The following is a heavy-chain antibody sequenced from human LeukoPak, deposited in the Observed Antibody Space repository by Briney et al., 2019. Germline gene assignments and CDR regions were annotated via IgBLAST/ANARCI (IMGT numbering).Heavy chain of an antibody. V-gene: IGHV4-34*01. CDR1: GGSFSGYY. D-gene: IGHD2-2*01. J-gene: IGHJ6*02. Sequence: SETLSLTCAVYGGSFSGYYWSWNRQPPGKGREWIGEINHSGSTNYNPSLKSRVTVSVDTSNNQFSLKLSSVTAADTAVYYCARGLGSSTSFSYYYYGMDVWGQGTTVTVSS. CDR3: ARGLGSSTSFSYYYYGMDV. CDR2: INHSGST.